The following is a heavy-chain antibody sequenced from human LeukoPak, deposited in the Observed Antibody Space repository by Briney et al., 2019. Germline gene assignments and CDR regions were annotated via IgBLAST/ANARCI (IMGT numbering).Heavy chain of an antibody. CDR3: AAGEQQLVGY. CDR2: ISGSGGGT. CDR1: GITLSNYG. J-gene: IGHJ4*02. D-gene: IGHD6-13*01. Sequence: GGSLRLSCAVSGITLSNYGMSWVRQAPGKGLEWVAGISGSGGGTNYADSVKGRFTISRDNRKNTLYLQMNSLRAEDTAVYYCAAGEQQLVGYWGQGTLVTVSS. V-gene: IGHV3-23*01.